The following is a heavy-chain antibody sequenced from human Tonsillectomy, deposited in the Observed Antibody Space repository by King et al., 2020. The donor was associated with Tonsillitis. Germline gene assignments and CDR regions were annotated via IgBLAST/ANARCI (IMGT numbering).Heavy chain of an antibody. CDR3: AREFWGAGDY. D-gene: IGHD3-16*01. Sequence: VQLVESGGGLIQPGGSLRLSCAASGFAFSTYWMFWVRQGPGKGLEWVSRISPDGNNINYADSVMGRFTISRDNAKNTLFLQLSSLRAEDTAVYYCAREFWGAGDYWGQGAQVIVSS. J-gene: IGHJ4*02. CDR2: ISPDGNNI. V-gene: IGHV3-74*01. CDR1: GFAFSTYW.